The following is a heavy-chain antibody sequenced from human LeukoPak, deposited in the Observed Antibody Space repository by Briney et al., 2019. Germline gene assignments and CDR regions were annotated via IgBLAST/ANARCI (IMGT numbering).Heavy chain of an antibody. Sequence: SETVSLTCTVSGGSVSSGSYYWSWIRQPPGKGLEWIGYIYYSGSTNYNPSLKSRVTISVDTSKNQFSLKLSSVTAADTAVYYCARALMDYDILTGYYMVTWFDPWGQGTLVTASS. V-gene: IGHV4-61*01. J-gene: IGHJ5*02. CDR3: ARALMDYDILTGYYMVTWFDP. CDR2: IYYSGST. CDR1: GGSVSSGSYY. D-gene: IGHD3-9*01.